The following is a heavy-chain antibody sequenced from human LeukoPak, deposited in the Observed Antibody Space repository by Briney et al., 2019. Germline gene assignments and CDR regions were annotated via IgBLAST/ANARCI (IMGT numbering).Heavy chain of an antibody. Sequence: PGESLKISCKGSGYHFTSYWIAWVRQMPGKGLEWMGIIYPGDSHTRYNPSFQGQVTISADKYITTAYLQWGSLKASDTAMYYCARHYSSGSSQVDYWGQGTLVTVSS. CDR1: GYHFTSYW. D-gene: IGHD3-10*01. CDR2: IYPGDSHT. J-gene: IGHJ4*02. CDR3: ARHYSSGSSQVDY. V-gene: IGHV5-51*01.